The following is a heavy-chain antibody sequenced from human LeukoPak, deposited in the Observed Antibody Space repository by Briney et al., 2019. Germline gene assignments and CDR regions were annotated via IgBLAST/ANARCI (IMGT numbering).Heavy chain of an antibody. Sequence: GGSLRLSCAASGFSFSSYAMNWVRQAPGKGLEWVSAISNTGRTSYADSVKSRITISRDKSKITLYLQMNNLTAEDTAIYYCAKDWGFWGQGTLVTVSS. V-gene: IGHV3-23*01. J-gene: IGHJ4*02. D-gene: IGHD7-27*01. CDR2: ISNTGRT. CDR3: AKDWGF. CDR1: GFSFSSYA.